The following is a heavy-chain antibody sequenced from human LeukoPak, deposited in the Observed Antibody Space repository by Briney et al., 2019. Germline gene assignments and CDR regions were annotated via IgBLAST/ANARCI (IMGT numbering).Heavy chain of an antibody. V-gene: IGHV1-2*02. D-gene: IGHD6-13*01. Sequence: ASVKVSCKASGYTFTGFCIHWVRQAPGQGLEWLGWLNPNSGGTNYAQNFQGRVTMTRDTSISTGYMELRRLRSDDTAVYYCARERYSSSWYGMDVWGQGTTVTVSS. CDR2: LNPNSGGT. CDR3: ARERYSSSWYGMDV. J-gene: IGHJ6*02. CDR1: GYTFTGFC.